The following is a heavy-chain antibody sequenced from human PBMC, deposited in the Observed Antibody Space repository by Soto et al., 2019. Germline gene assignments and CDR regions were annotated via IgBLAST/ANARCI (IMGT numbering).Heavy chain of an antibody. CDR3: ARHGSGWTMEPYYYYGMDV. V-gene: IGHV4-39*01. D-gene: IGHD6-19*01. CDR1: GGSISSSSYY. CDR2: IYYSGST. Sequence: SETLSLTCTVSGGSISSSSYYWGWIRQPPGKGLEWIGSIYYSGSTYYNPSLKSRVTISVDTSKNQFSLKLSSVTAADTAVYYCARHGSGWTMEPYYYYGMDVWGQGTTVT. J-gene: IGHJ6*02.